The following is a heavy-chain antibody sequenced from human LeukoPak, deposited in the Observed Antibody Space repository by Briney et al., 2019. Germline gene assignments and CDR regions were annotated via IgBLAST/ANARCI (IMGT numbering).Heavy chain of an antibody. Sequence: GGSLRLSCAASGFTFSSYGMHWVRQAPGKGLEWVAVISYDGSNKYYADSVKGRFTISRDNSKNMLYLQMNSLRAEDTAVYYCARDRGMYSSFDYWGQGTLVTVSS. CDR3: ARDRGMYSSFDY. D-gene: IGHD6-19*01. V-gene: IGHV3-30*03. J-gene: IGHJ4*02. CDR2: ISYDGSNK. CDR1: GFTFSSYG.